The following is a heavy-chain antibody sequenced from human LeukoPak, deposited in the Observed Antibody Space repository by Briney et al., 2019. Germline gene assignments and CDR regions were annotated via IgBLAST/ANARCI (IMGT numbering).Heavy chain of an antibody. J-gene: IGHJ4*02. D-gene: IGHD3-22*01. V-gene: IGHV4-39*07. CDR1: GGSISSSSYY. CDR2: IYYSGST. Sequence: SETLSLTCTVSGGSISSSSYYWGWIRQPPGKGLEWIGSIYYSGSTYYNPSLKSRVTISVDTSKNQFSLKLSSVTAADTGVYYCARATYYYDSSGYYYRYYFDYWGQGTLVTVSS. CDR3: ARATYYYDSSGYYYRYYFDY.